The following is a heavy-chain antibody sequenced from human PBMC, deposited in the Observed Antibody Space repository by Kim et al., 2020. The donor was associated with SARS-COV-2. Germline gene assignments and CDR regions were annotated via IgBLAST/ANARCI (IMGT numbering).Heavy chain of an antibody. V-gene: IGHV1-2*02. D-gene: IGHD1-1*01. J-gene: IGHJ3*02. CDR2: GT. Sequence: GTNYAQKFQGRVTMTRDTSISTAYMELSRLRSDDTAVYYCAGLERSAFDIWGQGTMVTVSS. CDR3: AGLERSAFDI.